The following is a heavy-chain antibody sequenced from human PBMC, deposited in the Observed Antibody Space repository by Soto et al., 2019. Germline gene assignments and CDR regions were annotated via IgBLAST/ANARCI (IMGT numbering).Heavy chain of an antibody. CDR1: GDSISSYY. J-gene: IGHJ5*02. CDR3: ARGVATIGP. V-gene: IGHV4-59*01. D-gene: IGHD5-12*01. CDR2: IYYSGST. Sequence: QVQLQESDPRLVKPSETLSLTCSVSGDSISSYYWSWIRQPPGKGLEWIGYIYYSGSTNYNPSFKSRVTISVDTPKNQFSLKLTSVTAADTAVYYCARGVATIGPWGQGTLVTVSS.